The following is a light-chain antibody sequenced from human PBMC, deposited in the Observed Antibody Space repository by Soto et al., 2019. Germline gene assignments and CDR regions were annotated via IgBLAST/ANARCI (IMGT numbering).Light chain of an antibody. CDR2: DNN. CDR3: GPWDSSLRTGV. J-gene: IGLJ1*01. V-gene: IGLV1-51*01. Sequence: QSVLTQPPSVSAAPGQKVTISCSGSSSNIGNHYVSWYQQLPGTAPKHLIYDNNKRPSGIPARSSGSKSGTSATLGITGLQPGDEAAYYCGPWDSSLRTGVFGTGTKLTVL. CDR1: SSNIGNHY.